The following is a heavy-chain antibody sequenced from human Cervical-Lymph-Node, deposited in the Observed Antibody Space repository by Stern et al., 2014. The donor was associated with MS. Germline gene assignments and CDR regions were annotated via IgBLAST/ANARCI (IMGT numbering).Heavy chain of an antibody. CDR3: ARLYSSSWYVPYGMDV. V-gene: IGHV1-18*01. J-gene: IGHJ6*02. D-gene: IGHD6-13*01. CDR2: ISAYNGNT. Sequence: VQLVQSGAEVKKPWASVKGSCKASCYTFTSYGISWVRQAPGQGLEWMGWISAYNGNTNYAQKLQGRVTMTTDTSTSTAYMELRSLRSDDTAVYYCARLYSSSWYVPYGMDVWGQGTTVTVSS. CDR1: CYTFTSYG.